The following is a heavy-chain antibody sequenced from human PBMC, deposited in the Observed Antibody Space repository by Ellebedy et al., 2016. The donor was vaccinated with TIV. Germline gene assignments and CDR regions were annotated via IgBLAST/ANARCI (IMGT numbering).Heavy chain of an antibody. V-gene: IGHV1-46*01. CDR2: INPSAGST. Sequence: AASVKVSCKASGYSFTNYYMHWVRQAPGQGLEWMGIINPSAGSTSYAQKFQGRVTMTRDTSTSTVYMELSSLRSEDTAVYYCARDPYTPDYYYAMDVWGQGTTDTVSS. CDR3: ARDPYTPDYYYAMDV. CDR1: GYSFTNYY. J-gene: IGHJ6*02. D-gene: IGHD1-1*01.